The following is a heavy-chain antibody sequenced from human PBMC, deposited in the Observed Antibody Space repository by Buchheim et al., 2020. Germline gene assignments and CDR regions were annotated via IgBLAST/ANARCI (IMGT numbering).Heavy chain of an antibody. V-gene: IGHV3-21*01. CDR2: ISGSSSHI. CDR1: GFTFSNYN. D-gene: IGHD3-22*01. J-gene: IGHJ4*02. Sequence: EVQLMESGGGLVNPGGSLRLACAASGFTFSNYNMHWVRQAPGKGLEWVSSISGSSSHIYHADSLMGRITISRDNAKNSLYLQMNSLSAEDTAVYYCARNEAYYDRSGYFLYWGQGT. CDR3: ARNEAYYDRSGYFLY.